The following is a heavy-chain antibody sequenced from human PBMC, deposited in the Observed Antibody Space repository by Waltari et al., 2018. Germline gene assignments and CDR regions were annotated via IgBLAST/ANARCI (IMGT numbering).Heavy chain of an antibody. Sequence: QVQLQESGPGLVKPSQTLSLPCTVSGGSISSGSYYWSWIRQPAGKGLEWIGRIYTSGSTNYNPSLKSRVTISVDTSKNQFSLKLSSVTAADTAVYYCATAVAGSIDYWGQGTLVTVSS. J-gene: IGHJ4*02. D-gene: IGHD6-19*01. CDR2: IYTSGST. V-gene: IGHV4-61*02. CDR1: GGSISSGSYY. CDR3: ATAVAGSIDY.